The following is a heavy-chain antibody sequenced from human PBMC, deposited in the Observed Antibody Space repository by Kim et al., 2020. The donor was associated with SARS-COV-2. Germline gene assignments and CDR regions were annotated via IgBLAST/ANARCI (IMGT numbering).Heavy chain of an antibody. CDR2: IIPIFGTA. Sequence: SVKVSCKASGGTFSSYAISWVRQAPGQGLEWMGGIIPIFGTANYAQKFQGRVTITADESTSTAYMELSSLRSEDTAVYYCARGYSYAYGSLDYWGQGTLVTVSS. V-gene: IGHV1-69*13. J-gene: IGHJ4*02. D-gene: IGHD5-18*01. CDR1: GGTFSSYA. CDR3: ARGYSYAYGSLDY.